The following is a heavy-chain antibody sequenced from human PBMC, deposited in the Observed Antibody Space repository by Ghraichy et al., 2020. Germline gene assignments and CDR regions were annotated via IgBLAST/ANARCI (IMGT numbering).Heavy chain of an antibody. D-gene: IGHD4-23*01. CDR2: ISGSGDST. V-gene: IGHV3-23*01. Sequence: GGSLRLSCAASGFTFSNHAMSWVRQAPGRGLDWVSAISGSGDSTYYADSVKGRFTISRDNSKNTLYLQMKSLRAEDTAIYYCAKTPAVVRFYYYGMDDWGQGTTVTVSS. CDR1: GFTFSNHA. J-gene: IGHJ6*02. CDR3: AKTPAVVRFYYYGMDD.